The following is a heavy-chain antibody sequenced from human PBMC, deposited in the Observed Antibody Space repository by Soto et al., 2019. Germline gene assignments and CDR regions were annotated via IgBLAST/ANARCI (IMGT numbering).Heavy chain of an antibody. D-gene: IGHD4-17*01. V-gene: IGHV1-18*01. CDR1: GYTFASYA. J-gene: IGHJ4*02. CDR2: ISAYDGNT. Sequence: QVQLVQSGGEVKKPGASVKVSCKASGYTFASYAINWVRQAPGQGLEWMGWISAYDGNTNYAQTFQGRLTMTTDTSTTTAYMALRSLGSDDTAMYYCARDDYGFDYWGQGTLLTVSS. CDR3: ARDDYGFDY.